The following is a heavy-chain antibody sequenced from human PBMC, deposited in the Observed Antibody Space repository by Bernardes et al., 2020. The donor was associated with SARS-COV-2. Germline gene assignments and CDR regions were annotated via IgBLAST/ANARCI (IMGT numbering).Heavy chain of an antibody. CDR2: IYYSGST. D-gene: IGHD1-26*01. V-gene: IGHV4-59*08. CDR1: GGSISSYY. Sequence: SETLSLTCTVSGGSISSYYWSWIRQPPGKGLEWIGYIYYSGSTYYNPSLKSRVTISVDTSKNQFSLKLNSVTAADTAVYFCARQELHPLGYFYGFDVWGLGTAVTVSS. J-gene: IGHJ6*02. CDR3: ARQELHPLGYFYGFDV.